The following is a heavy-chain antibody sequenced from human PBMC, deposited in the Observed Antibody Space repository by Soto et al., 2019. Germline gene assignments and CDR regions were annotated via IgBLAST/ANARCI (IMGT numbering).Heavy chain of an antibody. D-gene: IGHD3-22*01. J-gene: IGHJ4*02. CDR1: GFTFDDYA. Sequence: QLVESGGGLVQPGRSLRLSCAASGFTFDDYAMHWVRQAPGKGLEWIGYIYYSGSTYYNPSLKSRVTISVDTSKNQFSLKLSSVTAADTAVYYCARDRCPYYYDSSSPNWGQGTLVTVSS. V-gene: IGHV4-30-2*05. CDR2: IYYSGST. CDR3: ARDRCPYYYDSSSPN.